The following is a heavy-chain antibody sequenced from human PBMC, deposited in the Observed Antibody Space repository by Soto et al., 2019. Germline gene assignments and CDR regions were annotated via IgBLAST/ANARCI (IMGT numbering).Heavy chain of an antibody. CDR1: GFTFSSYA. D-gene: IGHD1-26*01. J-gene: IGHJ4*02. Sequence: GGSLRLSSAASGFTFSSYAMHWVRQAPGKGLEWVAVIAYDGRNKYYADSVKGRFTISRDNSKNTLYLQMNSLRIEDTAVYYCARGSPRWELLTTRTFDYWGQGTLVTVSS. CDR2: IAYDGRNK. V-gene: IGHV3-30*04. CDR3: ARGSPRWELLTTRTFDY.